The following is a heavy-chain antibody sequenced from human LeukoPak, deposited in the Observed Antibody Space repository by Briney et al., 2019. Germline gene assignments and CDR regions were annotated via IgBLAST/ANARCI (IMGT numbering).Heavy chain of an antibody. CDR3: ARQSVKAMVRNWFDP. CDR1: GYTFTGYH. D-gene: IGHD3-10*01. V-gene: IGHV1-2*02. CDR2: INPNSGGT. Sequence: ASVKVSCKASGYTFTGYHMHWVRQAPGQGLEWMGWINPNSGGTNYAQKFQGRVTMTRDTSISTAYMELSRLRSDDTAVYYCARQSVKAMVRNWFDPWGQGTLVTVSS. J-gene: IGHJ5*02.